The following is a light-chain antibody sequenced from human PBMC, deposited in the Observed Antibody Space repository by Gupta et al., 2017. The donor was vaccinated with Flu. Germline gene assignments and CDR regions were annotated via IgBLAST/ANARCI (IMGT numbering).Light chain of an antibody. CDR2: ARD. CDR1: SLRTYY. V-gene: IGLV3-19*01. CDR3: NSRDNSGNHVI. J-gene: IGLJ2*01. Sequence: SSELTQDPAVSVALGQTVRITCQGDSLRTYYTSWYQQKPGQAPVLVIYARDNRPSGIPDRFSGCSSGNTASLTITGAQAEDEADYYCNSRDNSGNHVIFGGGTKLTVL.